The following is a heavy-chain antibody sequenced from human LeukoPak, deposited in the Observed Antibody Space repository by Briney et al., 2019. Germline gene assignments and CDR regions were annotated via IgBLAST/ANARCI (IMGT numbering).Heavy chain of an antibody. J-gene: IGHJ4*02. V-gene: IGHV4-34*01. CDR1: GGSFSGYY. CDR3: ARGDYGDYGGVDY. CDR2: INHSGST. D-gene: IGHD4-17*01. Sequence: SETLSLTCAVYGGSFSGYYWSWIRQHPGKGLEWIGEINHSGSTNYNPSLKSRVTISVDTSKNQFSLKLSSVTAADTAVYYCARGDYGDYGGVDYWGQGTLVTVSS.